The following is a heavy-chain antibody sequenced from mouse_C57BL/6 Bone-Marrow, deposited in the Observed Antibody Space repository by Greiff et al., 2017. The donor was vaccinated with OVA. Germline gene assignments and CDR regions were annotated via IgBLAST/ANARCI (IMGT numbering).Heavy chain of an antibody. V-gene: IGHV1-81*01. Sequence: VKLVESGAELARPGASVKLSCKASGYTFTSYGISWVKQRTGQGLEWIGEIYPRSGNTYYNEKFKGKATLTADKSSSTAYMELRSLTSEDSAVYFCARSYYSNYPFAYWGQGTLVTVSA. D-gene: IGHD2-5*01. J-gene: IGHJ3*01. CDR2: IYPRSGNT. CDR3: ARSYYSNYPFAY. CDR1: GYTFTSYG.